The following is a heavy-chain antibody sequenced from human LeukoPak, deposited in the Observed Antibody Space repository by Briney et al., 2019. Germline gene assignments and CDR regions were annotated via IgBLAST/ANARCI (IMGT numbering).Heavy chain of an antibody. J-gene: IGHJ4*02. V-gene: IGHV4-38-2*01. CDR3: ARVGGKDSTGHYSVDY. D-gene: IGHD3-22*01. Sequence: PSETLSLTCAVSGYSITSVYWWGWIRQTPGRGLEWIGSLHHSGSTSYNPSLKSRVTTSVDTSKNQFTLRLSSVTAADTAVYYCARVGGKDSTGHYSVDYWGQGTMVTVSS. CDR1: GYSITSVYW. CDR2: LHHSGST.